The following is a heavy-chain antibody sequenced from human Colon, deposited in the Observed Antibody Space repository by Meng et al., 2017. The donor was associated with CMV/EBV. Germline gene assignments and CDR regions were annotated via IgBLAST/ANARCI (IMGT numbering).Heavy chain of an antibody. V-gene: IGHV3-30*02. CDR3: VRDGGYYETSGYPVGLDY. D-gene: IGHD3-22*01. J-gene: IGHJ4*02. Sequence: GGSLRLSCVASGFTFNNFGMHWVRQAPGKGLEWVAFIRYDGGKTYYAESLQGRFTISRDNSKSNLYLEMNLLRPEDTALYYCVRDGGYYETSGYPVGLDYWGQGTLVTVSS. CDR2: IRYDGGKT. CDR1: GFTFNNFG.